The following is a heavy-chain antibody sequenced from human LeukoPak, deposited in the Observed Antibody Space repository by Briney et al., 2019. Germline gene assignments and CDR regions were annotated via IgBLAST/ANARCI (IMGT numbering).Heavy chain of an antibody. CDR2: IYSGGST. CDR1: GFTVSSNY. D-gene: IGHD4-17*01. CDR3: ASQTTVKYYFDY. Sequence: LGGSLRLSCAASGFTVSSNYMSWVRQAPGKGLEWVSVIYSGGSTYYADSVKGRFTISRDNSKNTLYLQLNSLRGEDTAVYYCASQTTVKYYFDYWGQGTLVTVSS. V-gene: IGHV3-53*01. J-gene: IGHJ4*02.